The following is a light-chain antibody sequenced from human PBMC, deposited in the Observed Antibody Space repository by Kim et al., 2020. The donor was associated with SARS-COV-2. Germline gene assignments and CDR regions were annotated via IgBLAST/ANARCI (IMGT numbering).Light chain of an antibody. CDR2: EVS. CDR1: SSDVGSYNR. Sequence: GQSVTISCIGTSSDVGSYNRVSWYQQAPGTAPKFIMYEVSNRPSGVPDRFSGSKSGNTASLTISGLQAEDEADYYCCSYAGNVSSVFGGGTQLTVL. J-gene: IGLJ3*02. V-gene: IGLV2-18*02. CDR3: CSYAGNVSSV.